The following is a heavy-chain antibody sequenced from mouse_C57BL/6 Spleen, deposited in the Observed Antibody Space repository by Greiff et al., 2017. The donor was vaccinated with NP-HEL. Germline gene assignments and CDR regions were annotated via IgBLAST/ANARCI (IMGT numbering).Heavy chain of an antibody. J-gene: IGHJ3*01. CDR3: ARQTIYYYGSSSPWFAY. CDR1: GYTFTEST. CDR2: FYPGSGSI. D-gene: IGHD1-1*01. Sequence: QVQLQQSGAELVKPGASVKLSCKASGYTFTESTIHWVKQRSGQGLEWIGWFYPGSGSIKYNEKFKDKATLTADKSSSTVYMELSRLTSEDSAVYFCARQTIYYYGSSSPWFAYWGQGTLVTVSA. V-gene: IGHV1-62-2*01.